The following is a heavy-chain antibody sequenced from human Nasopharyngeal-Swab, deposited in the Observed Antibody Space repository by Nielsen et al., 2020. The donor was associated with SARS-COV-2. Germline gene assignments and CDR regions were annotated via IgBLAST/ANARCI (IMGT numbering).Heavy chain of an antibody. D-gene: IGHD2-8*01. CDR3: AREAYYNAVDY. Sequence: GESLKISCAASGFTFSSYAMHWVRQAPGKGLEWVAVISYDGINKYYADSVKGRFTISRDDAKNSLHLQMNSLRAEDTAVYYCAREAYYNAVDYWGQGTLVTVSS. J-gene: IGHJ4*02. CDR2: ISYDGINK. V-gene: IGHV3-30-3*01. CDR1: GFTFSSYA.